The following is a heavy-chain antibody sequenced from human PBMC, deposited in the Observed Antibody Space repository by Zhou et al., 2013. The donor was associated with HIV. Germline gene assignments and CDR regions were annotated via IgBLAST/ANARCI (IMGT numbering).Heavy chain of an antibody. CDR3: ARDPAYCSGGSCYPWWFDP. Sequence: QVQLVQSGAEVKKPGASVKVSCKASGYTFTSYGISWVRQAPGQGLEWMGWISAYNGNTNYAQKLQGRVTMTTDTSTSTAYMELRSLRSDDTAVYYCARDPAYCSGGSCYPWWFDPWGQGTLVTVSS. V-gene: IGHV1-18*01. CDR2: ISAYNGNT. CDR1: GYTFTSYG. J-gene: IGHJ5*02. D-gene: IGHD2-15*01.